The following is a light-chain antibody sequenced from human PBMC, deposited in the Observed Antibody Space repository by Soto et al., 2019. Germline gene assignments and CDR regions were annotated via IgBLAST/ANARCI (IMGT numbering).Light chain of an antibody. CDR2: DAS. J-gene: IGKJ5*01. CDR1: QSVSSY. CDR3: QQRSNWPPIT. Sequence: EIVLTQSPATLSLSPGERATLSCRASQSVSSYLSWYQQKPGQAPSLLIYDASNRATAIPARFSGSGSGTDFTLTISSVEPEDFAVYYCQQRSNWPPITFGQGTRLEIK. V-gene: IGKV3-11*01.